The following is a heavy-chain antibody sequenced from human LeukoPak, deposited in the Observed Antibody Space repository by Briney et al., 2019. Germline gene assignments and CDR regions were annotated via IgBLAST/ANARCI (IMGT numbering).Heavy chain of an antibody. CDR2: ISGSGGST. CDR3: AKDGDSSGWYGGY. CDR1: GYTFSSYA. J-gene: IGHJ4*02. Sequence: GGSLTLSCAASGYTFSSYAMSWVRQAPGEGLEWVSAISGSGGSTYYEDSVKGRFTISRDNSKNTLYLQMNSLRAEDTAVYYCAKDGDSSGWYGGYWGQGTLVTVSS. V-gene: IGHV3-23*01. D-gene: IGHD6-19*01.